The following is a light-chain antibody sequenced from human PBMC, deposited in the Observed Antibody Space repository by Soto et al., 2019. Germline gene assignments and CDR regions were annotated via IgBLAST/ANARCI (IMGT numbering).Light chain of an antibody. Sequence: EIVLTQSPGTLSLSPGERATLSCRASQIVSSTFFAWYQQKPGLPPRLLIYSTSSRASGVPDRFSGSGSGTDFTLTISRVDPEDSAVYYCQQYSPSPSYTFGQGTKLAIK. V-gene: IGKV3-20*01. J-gene: IGKJ2*01. CDR1: QIVSSTF. CDR2: STS. CDR3: QQYSPSPSYT.